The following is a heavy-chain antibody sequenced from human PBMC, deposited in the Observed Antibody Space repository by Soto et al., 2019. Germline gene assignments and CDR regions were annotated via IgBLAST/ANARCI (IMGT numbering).Heavy chain of an antibody. Sequence: QVQLVESGGGVVQPGRSLRLSCAASGFTFSSYGMHWVRQAPGKGLEWVAVISYDGSNKYYADSVKSRFTISRDNSKNTLYLQMNSLMAEDTAVYYCAKGRSVRDYWGQGTLVTVSS. CDR1: GFTFSSYG. J-gene: IGHJ4*02. D-gene: IGHD2-2*01. V-gene: IGHV3-30*18. CDR3: AKGRSVRDY. CDR2: ISYDGSNK.